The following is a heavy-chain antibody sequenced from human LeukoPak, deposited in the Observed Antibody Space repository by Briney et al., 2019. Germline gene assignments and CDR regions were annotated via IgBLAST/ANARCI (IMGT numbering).Heavy chain of an antibody. CDR2: INPSGGST. D-gene: IGHD4-23*01. CDR1: GYTFTSYY. V-gene: IGHV1-46*01. Sequence: ASVKVSCKASGYTFTSYYMHWVRPAPGQGLEWMGIINPSGGSTSYAQRFQGRVTMTRDTSTSTVYMELSSLRSEDTAVYYCARVDYGGNLDYWGQGTLVTVSS. CDR3: ARVDYGGNLDY. J-gene: IGHJ4*02.